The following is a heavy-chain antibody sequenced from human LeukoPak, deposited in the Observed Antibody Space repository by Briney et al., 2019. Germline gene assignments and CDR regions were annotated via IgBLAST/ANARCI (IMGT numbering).Heavy chain of an antibody. D-gene: IGHD1-1*01. Sequence: GGSLRLSCIVSGFTFTDYWMSWVRQAPGKGLEWVANIKEDGSKKSYADSVKGRFTISRDNAKNSLSLQMDSLRAEDTAVYYCARVGNWNDRGDYWGQGTLVTVSS. V-gene: IGHV3-7*01. J-gene: IGHJ4*02. CDR1: GFTFTDYW. CDR2: IKEDGSKK. CDR3: ARVGNWNDRGDY.